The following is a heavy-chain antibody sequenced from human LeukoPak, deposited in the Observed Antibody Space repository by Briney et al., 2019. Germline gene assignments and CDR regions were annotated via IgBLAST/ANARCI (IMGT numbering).Heavy chain of an antibody. CDR2: ISSSRSTI. J-gene: IGHJ4*02. D-gene: IGHD3-3*01. CDR3: ARDRGGADDFWSGYYTGYFDY. Sequence: GGSLRLSCAASGFTFSSYRMNRVRQAPGKGLEWVSYISSSRSTIYYADSVKGGFTIYRDNAKNSLYLQMNSLRAEDTAVYYCARDRGGADDFWSGYYTGYFDYWGQGALVTVSS. CDR1: GFTFSSYR. V-gene: IGHV3-48*01.